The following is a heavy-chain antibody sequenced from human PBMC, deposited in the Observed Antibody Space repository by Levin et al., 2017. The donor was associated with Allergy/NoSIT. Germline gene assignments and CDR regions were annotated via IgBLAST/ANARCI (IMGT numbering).Heavy chain of an antibody. D-gene: IGHD3-3*01. CDR3: ARQLGNCWSGYNYVDY. Sequence: GESLKISCAASGFTFSSYEMNWVRRAPGKGLGWVSYISSTGSTIYSADSVKGRFTISRDNAKNSLYLHMNSLRAEDTAVYYCARQLGNCWSGYNYVDYWGQGNLVTVSS. CDR2: ISSTGSTI. V-gene: IGHV3-48*03. J-gene: IGHJ4*02. CDR1: GFTFSSYE.